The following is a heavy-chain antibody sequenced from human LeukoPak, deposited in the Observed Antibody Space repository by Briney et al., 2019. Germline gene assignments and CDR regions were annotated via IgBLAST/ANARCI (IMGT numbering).Heavy chain of an antibody. CDR2: IWYDGSNK. D-gene: IGHD4-23*01. CDR3: AREPPYDYGGSAFDY. CDR1: GFTFSSYG. Sequence: GGSLRLSCAASGFTFSSYGMHRVRQAPGKGLEWVAVIWYDGSNKYYADSVKGRFTISRDNSKNTLYLQMNSLRAEDTAVYYCAREPPYDYGGSAFDYWGQGTLVTVSS. V-gene: IGHV3-33*01. J-gene: IGHJ4*02.